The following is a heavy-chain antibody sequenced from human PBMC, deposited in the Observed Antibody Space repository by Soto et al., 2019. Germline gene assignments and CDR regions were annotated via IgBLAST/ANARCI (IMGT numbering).Heavy chain of an antibody. CDR3: ARMGATTEEGFDY. CDR2: IIPILGIA. Sequence: QVQLVQSGAEVKKPGSSVKVSCKASGGTFSSYTISWVRQAPGQGLEWMGRIIPILGIANYAQKFQGRVTITADKSTSTAYMELSSLRSEDTAVYYCARMGATTEEGFDYWGQGTLVTVSS. J-gene: IGHJ4*02. D-gene: IGHD1-26*01. V-gene: IGHV1-69*02. CDR1: GGTFSSYT.